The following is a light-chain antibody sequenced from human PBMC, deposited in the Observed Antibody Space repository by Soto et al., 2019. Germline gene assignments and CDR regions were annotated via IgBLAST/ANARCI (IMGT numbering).Light chain of an antibody. CDR1: IRDVGAYNL. CDR3: SSFTSKSTLI. V-gene: IGLV2-14*01. Sequence: ALTQPASVSGSPGQSITISCAGTIRDVGAYNLVSWYQQYPGRAPQLILYEVRNRPSGISFRFSGLKSGNTASLTISGLQAEDEADYYCSSFTSKSTLIFGGGTK. J-gene: IGLJ2*01. CDR2: EVR.